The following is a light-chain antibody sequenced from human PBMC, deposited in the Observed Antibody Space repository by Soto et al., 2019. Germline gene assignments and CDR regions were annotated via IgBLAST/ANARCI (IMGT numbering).Light chain of an antibody. CDR2: SAS. CDR3: QKYDRAPAA. CDR1: HDIKKF. J-gene: IGKJ1*01. V-gene: IGKV1-27*01. Sequence: DIQVTQSPYSLSASPGDRITITCRASHDIKKFLAWYQQKPGEITHLLIYSASTLRPGVPSRFSVNASGTDFTLTIASLQPEDVATYYCQKYDRAPAAFGQGTKVDVK.